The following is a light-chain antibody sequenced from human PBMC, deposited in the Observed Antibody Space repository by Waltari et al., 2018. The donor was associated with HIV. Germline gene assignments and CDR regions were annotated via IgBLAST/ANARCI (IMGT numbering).Light chain of an antibody. CDR1: RSDVGRYNL. Sequence: QSALTQPASVSGSPGQPITLSCTGTRSDVGRYNLVPRYQQHPGKAPKLMIYEGSKRPSGVSNRFSGSKSGNTASLTISGLQAEDEADYYCCSYAGSSTSWVFGGGTKLTVL. J-gene: IGLJ3*02. CDR2: EGS. CDR3: CSYAGSSTSWV. V-gene: IGLV2-23*01.